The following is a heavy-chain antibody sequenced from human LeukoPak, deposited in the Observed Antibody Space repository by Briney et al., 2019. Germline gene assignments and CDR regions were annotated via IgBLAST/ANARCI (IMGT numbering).Heavy chain of an antibody. J-gene: IGHJ4*02. CDR2: IRYDGSNK. Sequence: GGSLRLSCAASGFTFSSYGMHWVRQAPGKGLEWVAFIRYDGSNKYYADSVKGRFTISRDNSKNTLYLQMDSLRAEDTAVYYCAKDLNRYQLLYYFDYWGQGTLVTVSS. CDR1: GFTFSSYG. V-gene: IGHV3-30*02. CDR3: AKDLNRYQLLYYFDY. D-gene: IGHD2-2*01.